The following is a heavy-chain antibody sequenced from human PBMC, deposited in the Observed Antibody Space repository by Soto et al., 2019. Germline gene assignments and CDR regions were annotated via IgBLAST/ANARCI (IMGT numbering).Heavy chain of an antibody. CDR2: IIPIFGTA. D-gene: IGHD2-21*02. CDR1: GGTFSSYA. V-gene: IGHV1-69*01. Sequence: QVQLVQSGAEVKKPGSSVKVSCKASGGTFSSYAISWVRQAPGQGLEWMGGIIPIFGTANYAQKFQGRVTITADESTTTAYRELSSMRSEDTAVYFCARDSIAYCGGDFYRGDYYYYGMDVWGQGTTVTVSS. J-gene: IGHJ6*02. CDR3: ARDSIAYCGGDFYRGDYYYYGMDV.